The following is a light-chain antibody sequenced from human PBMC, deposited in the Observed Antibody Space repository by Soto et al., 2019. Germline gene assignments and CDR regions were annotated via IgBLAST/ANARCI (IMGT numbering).Light chain of an antibody. J-gene: IGKJ2*01. V-gene: IGKV3-20*01. CDR2: GAS. Sequence: EIVLTQSPGTLTLSPGERATLSCRASQSVSSSYLAWYQQKPGQAPRPLIYGASTRATGIPDRFSGSGSGTDFTLSISRLEPEGCAVYYCQQYGSSPYTFGQGTKLEIK. CDR1: QSVSSSY. CDR3: QQYGSSPYT.